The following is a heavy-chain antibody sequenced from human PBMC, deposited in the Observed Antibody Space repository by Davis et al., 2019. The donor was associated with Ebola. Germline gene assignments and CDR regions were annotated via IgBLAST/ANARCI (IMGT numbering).Heavy chain of an antibody. J-gene: IGHJ4*02. CDR3: LAGTNY. V-gene: IGHV3-30*04. Sequence: GSLRLSCAASGFMFSTYAMHWVRQAPGKGLEWVAVISKDGSSEDYADSLRGRFTISRDKSKNMLFLQMNSLRPEDTAVYYCLAGTNYWGQGTQVIVSS. CDR2: ISKDGSSE. D-gene: IGHD6-19*01. CDR1: GFMFSTYA.